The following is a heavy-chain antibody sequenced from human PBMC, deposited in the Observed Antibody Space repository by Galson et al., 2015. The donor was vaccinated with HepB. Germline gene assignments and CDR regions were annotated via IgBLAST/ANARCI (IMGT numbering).Heavy chain of an antibody. CDR2: INHSGST. V-gene: IGHV4-34*01. J-gene: IGHJ4*02. CDR1: GGSFSGYY. Sequence: LSLTCAVYGGSFSGYYRSWIRQPPGKGLEWIGEINHSGSTSYNPSLKSRVTISVGTSKNQFSLKLSSVTAADTAVYYCAKGVVADTSIFAYFDYWGQGTLVTVSS. D-gene: IGHD2-15*01. CDR3: AKGVVADTSIFAYFDY.